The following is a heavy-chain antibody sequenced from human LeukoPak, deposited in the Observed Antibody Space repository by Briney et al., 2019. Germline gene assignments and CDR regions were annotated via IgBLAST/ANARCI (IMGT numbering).Heavy chain of an antibody. CDR3: ARGISSGSYYNYYFDY. CDR2: ISYDGSNK. Sequence: GGSLRLSCAASGFTFSSYAMHWVRQAPGEGLEWVAVISYDGSNKYYADSVKGRFTISRDNSKNTLYLQMNSLRAEDTAVYYCARGISSGSYYNYYFDYWGQGTLVTVSS. V-gene: IGHV3-30-3*01. CDR1: GFTFSSYA. J-gene: IGHJ4*02. D-gene: IGHD3-10*01.